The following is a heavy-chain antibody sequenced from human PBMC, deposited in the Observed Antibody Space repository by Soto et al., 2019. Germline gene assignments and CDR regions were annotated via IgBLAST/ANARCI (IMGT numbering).Heavy chain of an antibody. J-gene: IGHJ5*02. CDR2: IDTSGHNT. V-gene: IGHV3-23*01. Sequence: EVQVLESGGGLIQPGGSLRLSCAFSGLTFSRYAASWVRQAPGKGLEWVSGIDTSGHNTYYADSVKGRFTISRDNSDNTLFLQMNNLRAEDTAIYYCAKAGGEYLYFVNHWGQGILVSVSS. D-gene: IGHD3-10*01. CDR1: GLTFSRYA. CDR3: AKAGGEYLYFVNH.